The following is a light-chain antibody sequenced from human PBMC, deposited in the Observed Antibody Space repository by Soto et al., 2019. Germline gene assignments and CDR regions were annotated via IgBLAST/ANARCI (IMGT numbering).Light chain of an antibody. V-gene: IGKV3-15*01. J-gene: IGKJ4*01. CDR2: DAS. CDR1: QSVISSY. CDR3: QQYNNWPPLT. Sequence: EIVLTQSPGTLSVSPGERATLSFRASQSVISSYLAWYQQKPGQAPRLLIYDASTRATGIPARFSGSGCGTDFTLTISSLQSEDFAVYDCQQYNNWPPLTFGGGTKVDIK.